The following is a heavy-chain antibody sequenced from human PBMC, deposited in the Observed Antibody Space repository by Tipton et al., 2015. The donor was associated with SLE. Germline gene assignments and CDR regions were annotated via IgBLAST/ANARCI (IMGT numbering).Heavy chain of an antibody. V-gene: IGHV4-34*01. CDR2: INHIGGT. CDR3: ARDSPTVAGTFDS. J-gene: IGHJ4*02. D-gene: IGHD6-19*01. Sequence: LVQPSETLSLTCAVYGGSFSGYYWSWIRQPPGKGLEWIGEINHIGGTNYNPSLDSRVTISLDTSKNQFSLKVTSVTAADTAVYYCARDSPTVAGTFDSWGQGTLVIVSA. CDR1: GGSFSGYY.